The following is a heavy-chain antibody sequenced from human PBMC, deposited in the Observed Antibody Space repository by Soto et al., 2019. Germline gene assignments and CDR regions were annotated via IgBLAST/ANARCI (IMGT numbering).Heavy chain of an antibody. D-gene: IGHD3-22*01. Sequence: ASVKVSCKASGYTFTSYAMHWVRQAPGQRLEWMGWINAGNGNTKYSQKFQGRVTITRDTSASTAYMELSSLRSEDTAVYYCARDGRFLYSSGYYGEPFDYWRQGTLVTVSP. CDR3: ARDGRFLYSSGYYGEPFDY. J-gene: IGHJ4*02. CDR2: INAGNGNT. V-gene: IGHV1-3*01. CDR1: GYTFTSYA.